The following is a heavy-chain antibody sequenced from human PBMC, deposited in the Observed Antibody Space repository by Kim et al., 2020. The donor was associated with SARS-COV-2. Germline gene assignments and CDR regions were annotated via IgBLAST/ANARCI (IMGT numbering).Heavy chain of an antibody. CDR3: ARGRPRYCTNGVCPRVWFDP. CDR2: INHSGST. CDR1: GGSFSGYY. D-gene: IGHD2-8*01. V-gene: IGHV4-34*01. Sequence: SETLSLTCAVYGGSFSGYYWSWIRQPPGKGLEWIGEINHSGSTNYNPSLKSRVTISVDTSKNQFSLKLSSMTAADTAVYYCARGRPRYCTNGVCPRVWFDPWGQGTLVTVSS. J-gene: IGHJ5*02.